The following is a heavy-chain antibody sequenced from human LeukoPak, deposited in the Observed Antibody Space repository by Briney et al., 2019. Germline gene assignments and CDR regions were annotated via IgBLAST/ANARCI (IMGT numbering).Heavy chain of an antibody. CDR3: AREWLRFDP. V-gene: IGHV4-34*01. D-gene: IGHD3-22*01. Sequence: PSETLSLTCAVYGGSFSGYYWSWIRQPPGKGLEWIGEINHSGSTNYNPSLKSRVTISVDTSKNQFSLKLSSVTAADTAVDYCAREWLRFDPWGQGTLATVSS. J-gene: IGHJ5*02. CDR2: INHSGST. CDR1: GGSFSGYY.